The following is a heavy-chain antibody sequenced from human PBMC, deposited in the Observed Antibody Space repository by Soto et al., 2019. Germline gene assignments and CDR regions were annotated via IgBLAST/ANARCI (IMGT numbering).Heavy chain of an antibody. CDR3: ARESRGSCSGGSCYAFLRVVDY. Sequence: SETLSLTCTVSGGSISSGGYYWSWIRQHPGKGLEWIGYIYYSGSTYYNPSLKSRVTISVDTSKNQFSLKLSSVTAADTAVYYCARESRGSCSGGSCYAFLRVVDYWGQGTLVTVS. CDR1: GGSISSGGYY. D-gene: IGHD2-15*01. J-gene: IGHJ4*02. V-gene: IGHV4-31*03. CDR2: IYYSGST.